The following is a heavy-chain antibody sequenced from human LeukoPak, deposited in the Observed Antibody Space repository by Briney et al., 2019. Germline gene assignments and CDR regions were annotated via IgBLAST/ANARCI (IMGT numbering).Heavy chain of an antibody. CDR2: ISYDGSNK. D-gene: IGHD6-13*01. CDR3: ARDRYLAAAGYFDY. J-gene: IGHJ4*02. Sequence: GGSLRLSCAASGFTFSSYAMHWVRQAPGKGLEWVAVISYDGSNKYYADSVKGRFTISRDNSKNTLYLQMNSLRAEDTAVYYCARDRYLAAAGYFDYWGQGTPVTVSS. V-gene: IGHV3-30*04. CDR1: GFTFSSYA.